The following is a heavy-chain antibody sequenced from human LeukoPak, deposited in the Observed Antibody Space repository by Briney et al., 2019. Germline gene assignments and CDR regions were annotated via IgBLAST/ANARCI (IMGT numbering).Heavy chain of an antibody. Sequence: HTGGSLRLSCAASGFTFSSYAMSWVRQAPGKGLEWVSAISGSGGSTYYADSVKGRFTISRDNSKNTLYLQMNSLRAEDTAVYYCAKSLLWFGESPPFGYWGQGTLVTVSS. CDR2: ISGSGGST. D-gene: IGHD3-10*01. V-gene: IGHV3-23*01. J-gene: IGHJ4*02. CDR3: AKSLLWFGESPPFGY. CDR1: GFTFSSYA.